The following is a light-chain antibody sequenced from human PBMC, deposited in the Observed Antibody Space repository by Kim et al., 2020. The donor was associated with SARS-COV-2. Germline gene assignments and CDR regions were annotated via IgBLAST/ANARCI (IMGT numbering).Light chain of an antibody. CDR3: NSRDSSGNHVV. V-gene: IGLV3-19*01. CDR2: GKN. CDR1: SLRSYY. Sequence: ALGQTVRIPCQGASLRSYYASWYQQQPGQAPVLVIYGKNNRPSGIPDRFSGSSSGNTASLTITGAQAEDEADYCCNSRDSSGNHVVFGGGTKLTVL. J-gene: IGLJ2*01.